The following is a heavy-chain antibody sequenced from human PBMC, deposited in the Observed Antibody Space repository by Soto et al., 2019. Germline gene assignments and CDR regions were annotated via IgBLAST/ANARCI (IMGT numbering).Heavy chain of an antibody. J-gene: IGHJ4*02. V-gene: IGHV3-33*01. Sequence: PGGSLRLSCAASAFIFPGYGMHWVRQSPGKGLEWVAVVRHDGSDIHYADSVKGRFIISRDNSKNTLYLQMNSLRAEDTAVYYCVRAGGGGTASCGYFEYGVKGTLVTVSP. CDR2: VRHDGSDI. CDR3: VRAGGGGTASCGYFEY. D-gene: IGHD2-21*02. CDR1: AFIFPGYG.